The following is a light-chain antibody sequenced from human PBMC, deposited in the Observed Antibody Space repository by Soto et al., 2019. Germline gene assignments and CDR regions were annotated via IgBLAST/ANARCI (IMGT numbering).Light chain of an antibody. J-gene: IGKJ1*01. CDR3: QHSYSTRT. CDR1: QAIGAY. V-gene: IGKV1-39*01. CDR2: AAS. Sequence: DIQMTQSPSSLSASIGDRVTISCRASQAIGAYVNSYQHKQGKAPRVLMYAASNLKSGVPPRFSGSGVGRDFTLTISDLQPEDFATYYCQHSYSTRTFGQGTKVERK.